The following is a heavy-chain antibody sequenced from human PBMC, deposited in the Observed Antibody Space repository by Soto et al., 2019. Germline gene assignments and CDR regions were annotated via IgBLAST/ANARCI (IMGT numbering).Heavy chain of an antibody. CDR3: ARVVPGAEAWFGP. D-gene: IGHD2-2*01. V-gene: IGHV1-18*01. J-gene: IGHJ5*02. Sequence: QVQLVQSGGEVKSPGASVKVSCKTSGYTFSNYGITWVRQAPGQPLEWLGWISLYSDGTHYAQKFQGRVCMTTDTSTTTAYMELRSLRSDDPAVYYCARVVPGAEAWFGPWGQGTLVNVAS. CDR1: GYTFSNYG. CDR2: ISLYSDGT.